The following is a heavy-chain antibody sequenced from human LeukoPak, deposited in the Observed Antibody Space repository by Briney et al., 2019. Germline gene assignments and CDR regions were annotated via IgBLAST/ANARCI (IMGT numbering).Heavy chain of an antibody. D-gene: IGHD6-13*01. CDR1: GGSISSYY. V-gene: IGHV4-59*08. J-gene: IGHJ6*03. Sequence: PSETLSLTCTVSGGSISSYYWSWIRQPPGKGLEWIGYIYNSGSTSYNPSLKSRVTISVDTSKNQFSLKLTSVTAADTAVYYCARPYSTSWSGNYYCMDVWGKGTTVTVSS. CDR3: ARPYSTSWSGNYYCMDV. CDR2: IYNSGST.